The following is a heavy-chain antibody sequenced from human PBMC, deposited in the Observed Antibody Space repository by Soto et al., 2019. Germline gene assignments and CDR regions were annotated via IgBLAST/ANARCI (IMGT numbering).Heavy chain of an antibody. J-gene: IGHJ6*02. Sequence: SETLSLTCTVSGGSISSGGYYWSWIRQHPGKGLEWIGYIYYSGSTYYNPSLKSRVTISVDTSKNQFSLKLSSVTAADTAVYYCARTGHYDSSGYLQYYYYYGMDVWGQGTTVTVSS. CDR1: GGSISSGGYY. CDR2: IYYSGST. D-gene: IGHD3-22*01. CDR3: ARTGHYDSSGYLQYYYYYGMDV. V-gene: IGHV4-31*03.